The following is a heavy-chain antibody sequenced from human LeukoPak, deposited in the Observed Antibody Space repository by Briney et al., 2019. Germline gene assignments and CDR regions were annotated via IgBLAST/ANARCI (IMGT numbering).Heavy chain of an antibody. Sequence: HPGGSLRLSCAASGFTFSSYSMNWVRQAPGKGLEGVSYISSLRGTINYADSVKGRFIISRDNAKNTMFLQMNSLRAEDTAVYYCVRDQGGAVSYWGQGTLVTVSS. CDR2: ISSLRGTI. CDR3: VRDQGGAVSY. CDR1: GFTFSSYS. J-gene: IGHJ4*02. V-gene: IGHV3-48*01. D-gene: IGHD3-16*01.